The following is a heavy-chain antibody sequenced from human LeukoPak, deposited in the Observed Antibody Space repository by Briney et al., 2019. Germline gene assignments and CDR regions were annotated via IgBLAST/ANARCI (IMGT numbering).Heavy chain of an antibody. D-gene: IGHD3-10*01. J-gene: IGHJ6*03. CDR1: GFTFSNYA. CDR2: ISDSSGST. CDR3: ARDFDYYGSGSYFCYYYYYYMDV. Sequence: GGSLRLSCAASGFTFSNYAMSWVRQAPGKGLEWGSSISDSSGSTSYADSVKGRFTISRDNAKNSLYLQMNSLRAEDTAVYYCARDFDYYGSGSYFCYYYYYYMDVWGKGTTVTISS. V-gene: IGHV3-23*01.